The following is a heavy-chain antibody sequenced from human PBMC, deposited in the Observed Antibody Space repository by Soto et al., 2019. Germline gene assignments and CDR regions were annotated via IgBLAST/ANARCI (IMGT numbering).Heavy chain of an antibody. Sequence: ASVKVSCKASGYTFTSYYMHWVRQAPGQGLEWMGIINPSGGSTSYAQKFQGRVTMTRDTSTSTAYMELSSLRSEDTAVYYCARRSRTYYYDSSGYFHFDYWGQGTLVTVSS. CDR2: INPSGGST. CDR3: ARRSRTYYYDSSGYFHFDY. D-gene: IGHD3-22*01. V-gene: IGHV1-46*01. CDR1: GYTFTSYY. J-gene: IGHJ4*02.